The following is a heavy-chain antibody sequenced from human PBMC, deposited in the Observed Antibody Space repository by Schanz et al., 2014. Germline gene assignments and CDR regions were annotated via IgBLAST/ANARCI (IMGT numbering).Heavy chain of an antibody. CDR1: GGTFSSYT. J-gene: IGHJ4*02. D-gene: IGHD6-13*01. CDR2: IIPVLNIA. Sequence: QLQLVQSGAEVKKPGSSVKVSCKLSGGTFSSYTISWMRQAPGQGLEWMGKIIPVLNIATYAQRFQGRVSITADKSTFTACMDVSSLRSEDTAVYYCASSGAGYSSSWDFDYWGQGTLVAVSS. CDR3: ASSGAGYSSSWDFDY. V-gene: IGHV1-69*02.